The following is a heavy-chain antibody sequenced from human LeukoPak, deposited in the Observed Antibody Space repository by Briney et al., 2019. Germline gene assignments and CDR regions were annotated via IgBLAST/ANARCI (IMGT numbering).Heavy chain of an antibody. CDR1: GGSISSGGYS. Sequence: SETLPLTCAVSGGSISSGGYSWSWIRQPPGKGLEWIGYIYHSGSTYYNPSLKSRVTISVDRSKNQFSLKLSSVTAADTAVYYCARGDYYDSSGYFIWGQGTMVTVSS. J-gene: IGHJ3*02. D-gene: IGHD3-22*01. CDR2: IYHSGST. V-gene: IGHV4-30-2*01. CDR3: ARGDYYDSSGYFI.